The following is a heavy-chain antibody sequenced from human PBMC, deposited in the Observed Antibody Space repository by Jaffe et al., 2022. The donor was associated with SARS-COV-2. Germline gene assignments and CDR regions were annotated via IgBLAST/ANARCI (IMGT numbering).Heavy chain of an antibody. CDR1: GGSISSSSYY. CDR3: ARYREMAVHYFDY. D-gene: IGHD6-19*01. CDR2: IYYSGST. Sequence: QLQLQESGPGLVKPSETLSLTCTVSGGSISSSSYYWGWIRQPPGKGLEWIGSIYYSGSTYYNPSLKSRVTISVDTSKNQFSLKLSSVTAADTAVYYCARYREMAVHYFDYWGQGTLVTVSS. V-gene: IGHV4-39*01. J-gene: IGHJ4*02.